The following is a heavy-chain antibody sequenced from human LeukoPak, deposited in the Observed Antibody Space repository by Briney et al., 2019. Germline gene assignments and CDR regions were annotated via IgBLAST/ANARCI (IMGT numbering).Heavy chain of an antibody. Sequence: ASVKVSYKASGYTFTGYYMHWVRQAPGQGLEWMGWINPNSGGTNYAQKFQGRVTMTRDTSISTAYMELSRLRSDDTAVYYCARGTYYDFWSGYRVRDYYYMDVWGKGTTVTVSS. CDR1: GYTFTGYY. V-gene: IGHV1-2*02. CDR2: INPNSGGT. J-gene: IGHJ6*03. CDR3: ARGTYYDFWSGYRVRDYYYMDV. D-gene: IGHD3-3*01.